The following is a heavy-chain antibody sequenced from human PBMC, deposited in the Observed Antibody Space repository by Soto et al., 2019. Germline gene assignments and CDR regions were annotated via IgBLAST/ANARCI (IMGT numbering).Heavy chain of an antibody. CDR3: AKHNRGGYYYGSGSYPVY. D-gene: IGHD3-10*01. CDR1: GFTFSSYA. V-gene: IGHV3-23*01. J-gene: IGHJ4*02. Sequence: EVQLLESGGGLVQPGGSLRLSCAASGFTFSSYAMSWVRQAPGKWLEWVSAISGSGGSTYYADSVKGRFTISRDNSKNTLYLQMNSLRAEDTAVYYCAKHNRGGYYYGSGSYPVYWGQGTLVTVSS. CDR2: ISGSGGST.